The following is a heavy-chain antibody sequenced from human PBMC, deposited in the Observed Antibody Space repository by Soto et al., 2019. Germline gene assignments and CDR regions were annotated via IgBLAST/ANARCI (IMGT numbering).Heavy chain of an antibody. J-gene: IGHJ4*02. CDR2: INPNSGGT. D-gene: IGHD5-12*01. V-gene: IGHV1-2*04. CDR3: FRGGDGYKCGAVY. CDR1: GYTFTGYY. Sequence: AASVKVSCKASGYTFTGYYMHWVRQAAGQGLEWMGWINPNSGGTNYAQKFQGWVTMTRDASISTAYMELSRLRSDDTAVYYCFRGGDGYKCGAVYWGQGTPVTVFS.